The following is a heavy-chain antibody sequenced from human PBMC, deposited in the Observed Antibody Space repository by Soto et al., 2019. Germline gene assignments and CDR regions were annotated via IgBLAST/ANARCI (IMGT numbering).Heavy chain of an antibody. J-gene: IGHJ4*02. D-gene: IGHD3-22*01. CDR2: IIPIFGTA. CDR3: ATKEYDSSGYYLFDY. Sequence: SVKVSCKASGGTFSSYAISWVRQAPGQGLEWMGGIIPIFGTANYAQKFQGRVTITADESTSTAYMELSSLRSEDTAVYYCATKEYDSSGYYLFDYWGQGTLVTVSS. V-gene: IGHV1-69*13. CDR1: GGTFSSYA.